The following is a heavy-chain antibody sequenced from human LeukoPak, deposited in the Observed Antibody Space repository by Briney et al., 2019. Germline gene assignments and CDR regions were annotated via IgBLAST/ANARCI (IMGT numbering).Heavy chain of an antibody. V-gene: IGHV4-59*11. Sequence: SETLSLTCTVSGGSISSHHWSWIRQPPGKGLEWIGYIYYSGSTNYNPSLKSRVTISVDTSKNQFSLKLSSVTAADTAVYYCARKAAAAGRKGVNWFDPWGQGTLVTVSS. CDR3: ARKAAAAGRKGVNWFDP. J-gene: IGHJ5*02. CDR2: IYYSGST. D-gene: IGHD6-13*01. CDR1: GGSISSHH.